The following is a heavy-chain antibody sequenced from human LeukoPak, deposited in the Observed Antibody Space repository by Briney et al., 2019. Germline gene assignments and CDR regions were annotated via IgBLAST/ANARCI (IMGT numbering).Heavy chain of an antibody. CDR2: IYYSGST. CDR1: GGSISSYY. V-gene: IGHV4-59*08. CDR3: ARRYSSGWYYDY. D-gene: IGHD6-19*01. Sequence: PSETLSLTCTVSGGSISSYYWSWIRQPPGKGLEWLGYIYYSGSTNYNPSLKSRVTISVDTSKNQFSLKLSSVTAADTAVYYCARRYSSGWYYDYWGQGTLVTVSS. J-gene: IGHJ4*02.